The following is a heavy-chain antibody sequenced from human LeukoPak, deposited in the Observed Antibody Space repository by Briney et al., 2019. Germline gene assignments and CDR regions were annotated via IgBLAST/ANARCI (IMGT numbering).Heavy chain of an antibody. CDR2: ISSSSSYI. J-gene: IGHJ5*02. V-gene: IGHV3-21*01. Sequence: GGSLRLSCTASGFTFSGSAMHWVRQASGKGLEWVSSISSSSSYIYYADSVKGRFTISRDNAKNSLYLQMNSLRAEDTAVYYCARENYDSSGYSPWGQGTLVTVSS. CDR1: GFTFSGSA. D-gene: IGHD3-22*01. CDR3: ARENYDSSGYSP.